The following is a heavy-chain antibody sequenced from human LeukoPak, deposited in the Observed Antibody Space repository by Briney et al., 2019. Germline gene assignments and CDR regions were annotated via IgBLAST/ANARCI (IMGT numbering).Heavy chain of an antibody. CDR2: IYYSGST. CDR3: ALERRGYFDY. J-gene: IGHJ4*02. CDR1: GGSITSDY. Sequence: PSETLSLTCTDSGGSITSDYWSCIRHPPGKGLEWIWYIYYSGSTNYNPSLKSRVTISVDTSKEQFSLKLSSVTAADTAVYYCALERRGYFDYRGQGTLVTVSS. D-gene: IGHD1-1*01. V-gene: IGHV4-59*01.